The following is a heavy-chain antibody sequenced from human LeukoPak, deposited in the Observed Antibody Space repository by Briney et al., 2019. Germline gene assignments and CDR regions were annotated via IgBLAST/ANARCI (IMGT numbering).Heavy chain of an antibody. V-gene: IGHV4-39*07. Sequence: SETLSLTCTVSGGSISSSSYYWGWIRQPPGKGLEWIGSIYYSGSTNYNPSLKSRVTISVDTSKNQFSLKLSSVTAADTAVYYCASISDCSSTSCPTSFDYWGQGTLVTVSS. CDR2: IYYSGST. D-gene: IGHD2-2*01. CDR3: ASISDCSSTSCPTSFDY. CDR1: GGSISSSSYY. J-gene: IGHJ4*02.